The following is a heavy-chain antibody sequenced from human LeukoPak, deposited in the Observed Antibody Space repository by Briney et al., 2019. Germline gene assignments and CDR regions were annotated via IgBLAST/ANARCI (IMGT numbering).Heavy chain of an antibody. CDR2: INTSGTT. V-gene: IGHV4-4*07. J-gene: IGHJ3*02. CDR3: ARHRAEMATITDDAFDI. D-gene: IGHD5-24*01. Sequence: PSETLSLTCTVSGGSISGYYWSWIRQPAGKGPEWMGRINTSGTTRYDPSLKSRVTMSLDTSKNQLSLRLSSVTAADTAVFYCARHRAEMATITDDAFDIWGQGTMVTVSS. CDR1: GGSISGYY.